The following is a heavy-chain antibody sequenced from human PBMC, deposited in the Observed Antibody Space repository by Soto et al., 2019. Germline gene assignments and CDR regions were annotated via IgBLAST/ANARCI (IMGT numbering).Heavy chain of an antibody. D-gene: IGHD3-9*01. J-gene: IGHJ4*02. CDR3: ARHRGYYDILTGYYTELNFDY. Sequence: KTSETLSLTCTVSGGSISSSSYYWGWIRQPPGRGLEWIGSIYYSGTTYYNPSLKSRVTISVDTSKNQFSPKLSSVTAADTAVYYCARHRGYYDILTGYYTELNFDYWGQGTLVTVSS. CDR1: GGSISSSSYY. V-gene: IGHV4-39*01. CDR2: IYYSGTT.